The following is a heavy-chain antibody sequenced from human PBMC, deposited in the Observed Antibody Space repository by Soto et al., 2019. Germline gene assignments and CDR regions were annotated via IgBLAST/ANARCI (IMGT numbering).Heavy chain of an antibody. V-gene: IGHV1-8*02. CDR1: GFTFTSSA. J-gene: IGHJ3*02. D-gene: IGHD3-16*02. CDR3: ARGVRDYVWGSYRVNAFDI. CDR2: MNPNSGNT. Sequence: ASVKVSCKASGFTFTSSAVQWVRQARGQRLEWMGWMNPNSGNTGYAQKFQGRVTMTRNTSISTAYMELSSLRSEDTAVYYCARGVRDYVWGSYRVNAFDIWGQGPMVTVSS.